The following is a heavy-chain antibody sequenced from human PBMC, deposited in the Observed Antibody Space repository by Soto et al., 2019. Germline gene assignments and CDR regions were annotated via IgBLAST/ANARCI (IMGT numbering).Heavy chain of an antibody. V-gene: IGHV1-69*06. Sequence: EASVKVSCKASGGTFSSYAISWVRQAPGQGLEWMGGIIPIFGTANYAQKFQGRVTITADKSTSTAYMELSSLRSEDTAVYYCARDLVVKSGMTFDYWGQGTLVTVPQ. CDR2: IIPIFGTA. CDR3: ARDLVVKSGMTFDY. J-gene: IGHJ4*02. D-gene: IGHD2-21*01. CDR1: GGTFSSYA.